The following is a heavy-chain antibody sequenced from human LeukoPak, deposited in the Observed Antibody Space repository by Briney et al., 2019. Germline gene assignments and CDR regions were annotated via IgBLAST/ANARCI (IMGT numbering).Heavy chain of an antibody. V-gene: IGHV4-31*03. D-gene: IGHD1-14*01. J-gene: IGHJ6*02. CDR2: IYYSGST. CDR1: GGSISSGGYY. Sequence: PSRTLSLTCTVSGGSISSGGYYWSWIRQHPGKGLEWIGYIYYSGSTYYNPSLKSRVTISVDTSKNQFSLKLSSVTAADTAVYYCARGTPSGMDVWGQGTTVTVSS. CDR3: ARGTPSGMDV.